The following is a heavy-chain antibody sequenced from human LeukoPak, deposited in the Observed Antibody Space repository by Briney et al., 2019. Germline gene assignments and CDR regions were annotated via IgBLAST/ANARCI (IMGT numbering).Heavy chain of an antibody. D-gene: IGHD3-3*01. V-gene: IGHV4-61*02. CDR1: GGSISSGSYY. CDR2: IYTSGST. CDR3: ARVDYDFWSGSYYYYYYMDV. J-gene: IGHJ6*03. Sequence: SQTLSLTCTVSGGSISSGSYYWSWIRQPAGKGLEWIGRIYTSGSTNYNPSLKSRVTISVDTAMHQFSLKLSSVTAADTAVYYCARVDYDFWSGSYYYYYYMDVWGKGTTVTVSS.